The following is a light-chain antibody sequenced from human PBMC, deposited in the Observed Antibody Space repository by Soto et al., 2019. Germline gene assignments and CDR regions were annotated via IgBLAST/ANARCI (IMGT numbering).Light chain of an antibody. Sequence: EIVLTQSPATLSLSPGERATLSCRASQSVSSYLAWYQQKPGQAPRLLIYDASNRATGIPARVSGSGSGTDFTLTINSLEPDDFAVYYCQQRSSWPTFGQGTRLEIK. CDR1: QSVSSY. J-gene: IGKJ5*01. CDR2: DAS. CDR3: QQRSSWPT. V-gene: IGKV3-11*01.